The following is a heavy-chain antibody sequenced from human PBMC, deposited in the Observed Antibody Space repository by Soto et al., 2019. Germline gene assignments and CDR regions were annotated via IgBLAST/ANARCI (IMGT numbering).Heavy chain of an antibody. CDR1: GFTFSSYA. D-gene: IGHD3-16*01. CDR3: TADLPDWGAHAFDY. J-gene: IGHJ4*02. V-gene: IGHV3-23*01. Sequence: GGSLRLSCAASGFTFSSYAMSWVRQAPGKGLEWVSAISGSGGTIDYAAPVKGRFTISRDDSKNTLYLKMNSLNTEDTAVYFCTADLPDWGAHAFDYWGQGILVTVSS. CDR2: ISGSGGTI.